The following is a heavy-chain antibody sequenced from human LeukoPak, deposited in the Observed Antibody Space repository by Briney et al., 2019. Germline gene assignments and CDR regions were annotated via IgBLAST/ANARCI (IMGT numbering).Heavy chain of an antibody. D-gene: IGHD3-22*01. V-gene: IGHV4-4*07. Sequence: SETLSLTCTVSGGSITSYYWSWIRQPAGKGLEWIGRTYARGSTSYNPSLKSRVTMSVDTSKNQFSLRLTSVTAADTAVYYCAGYDSSIPYYFDSWGQGSLVTVSS. CDR2: TYARGST. J-gene: IGHJ4*02. CDR1: GGSITSYY. CDR3: AGYDSSIPYYFDS.